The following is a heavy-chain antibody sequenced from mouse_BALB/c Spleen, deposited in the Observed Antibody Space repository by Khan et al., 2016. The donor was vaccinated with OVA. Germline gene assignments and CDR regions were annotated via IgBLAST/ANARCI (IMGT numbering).Heavy chain of an antibody. Sequence: EVELVESGGDLVKPGGSLKLSCAASGFSFSSYGMSWVRQTPDKRLEWVAIISSGGNYTYYPDSVKGRFTISRDNAKNTLYLQMSSLKSEDTALCFCSTLHFYGSRVYFDYWGQGTTLTFSS. V-gene: IGHV5-6*01. CDR3: STLHFYGSRVYFDY. CDR1: GFSFSSYG. CDR2: ISSGGNYT. J-gene: IGHJ2*01. D-gene: IGHD1-1*01.